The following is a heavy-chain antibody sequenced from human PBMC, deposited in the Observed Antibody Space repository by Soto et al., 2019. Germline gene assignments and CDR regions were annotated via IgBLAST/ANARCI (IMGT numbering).Heavy chain of an antibody. CDR3: ANEENSITIFGVVIKGDYYYGMDV. V-gene: IGHV3-30*18. Sequence: QVQLVESGGGVVQPGRSLRLSCAASGFTFSSYGMHWVRQAPGKGLEWVAVISYDGSNKYYADSVKGRFTISRDNSKNTLYLQMNSLRAEDTAVYYCANEENSITIFGVVIKGDYYYGMDVWGQGTTVTVSS. J-gene: IGHJ6*02. D-gene: IGHD3-3*01. CDR1: GFTFSSYG. CDR2: ISYDGSNK.